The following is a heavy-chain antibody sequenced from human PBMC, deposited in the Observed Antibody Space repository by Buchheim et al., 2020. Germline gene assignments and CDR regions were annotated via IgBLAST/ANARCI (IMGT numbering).Heavy chain of an antibody. CDR1: GFTFSSYA. CDR3: AKDSSNTPLRFLEWSPPNLDV. CDR2: ISGSGGST. V-gene: IGHV3-23*01. D-gene: IGHD3-3*01. J-gene: IGHJ6*02. Sequence: EVQLLESGGGLVQPGGSLSLSCAASGFTFSSYAMSWVRQAPGKGLEWVSAISGSGGSTYYADYVKGRFTISRDNSKKTLYLQMKSLRADDTAVYYCAKDSSNTPLRFLEWSPPNLDVWGQGTT.